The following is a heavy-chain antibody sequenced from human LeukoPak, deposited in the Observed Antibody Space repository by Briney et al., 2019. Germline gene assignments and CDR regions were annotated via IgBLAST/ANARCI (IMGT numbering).Heavy chain of an antibody. V-gene: IGHV1-69*05. Sequence: SVKVSCKASGGTFSSYAISWVRQAPGQGVEWMGGIIPIFGTANYAQKFQGRVTITTDESTSTAYMELSSLRSEDTAVYYCASYDSSGYHQRPFDYWGQGTLVTVSS. CDR2: IIPIFGTA. CDR1: GGTFSSYA. J-gene: IGHJ4*02. D-gene: IGHD3-22*01. CDR3: ASYDSSGYHQRPFDY.